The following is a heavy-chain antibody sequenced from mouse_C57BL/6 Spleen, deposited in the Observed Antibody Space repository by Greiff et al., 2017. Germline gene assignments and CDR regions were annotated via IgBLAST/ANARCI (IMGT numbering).Heavy chain of an antibody. CDR2: INPGSGGT. Sequence: VQLQESGAELVRPGPSVKVSCKASGYAFTNYLIEWVKQRPGQGLEWIGVINPGSGGTNYNEKFKGKATLTADKSSSTAYMQLSSLTSEDSAVYFCARSRPYDSNWYFDVWGTGTTVTVSS. D-gene: IGHD2-4*01. CDR3: ARSRPYDSNWYFDV. J-gene: IGHJ1*03. CDR1: GYAFTNYL. V-gene: IGHV1-54*01.